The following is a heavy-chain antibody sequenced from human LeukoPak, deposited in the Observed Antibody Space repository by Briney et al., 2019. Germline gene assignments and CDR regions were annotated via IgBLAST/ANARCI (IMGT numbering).Heavy chain of an antibody. CDR2: IYYSGST. Sequence: SETLSLTCTVSGGSISSYYWSWIRQPPGKGLEWIGYIYYSGSTNYNPSLKSRVTISVDTSKNQFSLKLSSVTAAGTAVYYCAREPSIAARRWFDPWGQGTLVTVSS. D-gene: IGHD6-6*01. J-gene: IGHJ5*02. CDR3: AREPSIAARRWFDP. CDR1: GGSISSYY. V-gene: IGHV4-59*12.